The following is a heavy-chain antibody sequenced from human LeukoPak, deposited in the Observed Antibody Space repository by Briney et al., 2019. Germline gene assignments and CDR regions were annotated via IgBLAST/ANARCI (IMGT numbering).Heavy chain of an antibody. Sequence: SETLFLTCTVSGGSISSSSYYWGWIRQPPGKGLEWIGSIYYSGSTYYNPSLKSRVTISVDTSKNQFSLKLSSVTAADTAVYYCARVHYDYVWGSYRPPDWFDPWGQGTLVTVSS. V-gene: IGHV4-39*07. CDR1: GGSISSSSYY. J-gene: IGHJ5*02. CDR3: ARVHYDYVWGSYRPPDWFDP. D-gene: IGHD3-16*02. CDR2: IYYSGST.